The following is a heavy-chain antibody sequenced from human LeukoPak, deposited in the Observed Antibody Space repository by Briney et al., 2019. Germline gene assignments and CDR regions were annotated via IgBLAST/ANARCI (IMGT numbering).Heavy chain of an antibody. J-gene: IGHJ3*02. D-gene: IGHD1-1*01. Sequence: GESLKISFKGSGYSFTSYWIGWVRQMPGKGLEWMGIIYPGDSDTRYSPSFQGQVTISADKSISTAYLQWSSLKASDTAMYYCARTTGTTLDAFDIWGQGTMVTVSS. CDR3: ARTTGTTLDAFDI. V-gene: IGHV5-51*01. CDR2: IYPGDSDT. CDR1: GYSFTSYW.